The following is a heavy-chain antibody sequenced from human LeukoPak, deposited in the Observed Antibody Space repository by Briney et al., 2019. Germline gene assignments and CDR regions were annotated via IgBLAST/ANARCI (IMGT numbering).Heavy chain of an antibody. CDR1: GGSISSSSYY. D-gene: IGHD2-15*01. Sequence: SETLSLTCTVSGGSISSSSYYWGWIRQPPGKGLEWIGSIYYSGSTYYNPSLKSRVSIFVDTSKNQFSLKLNSVTAADTAVYYCARQPGAGRWSFDYWGQGTLVTVSS. CDR3: ARQPGAGRWSFDY. V-gene: IGHV4-39*01. J-gene: IGHJ4*02. CDR2: IYYSGST.